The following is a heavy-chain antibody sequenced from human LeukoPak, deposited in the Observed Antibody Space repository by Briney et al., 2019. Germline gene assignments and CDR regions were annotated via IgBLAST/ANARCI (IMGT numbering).Heavy chain of an antibody. J-gene: IGHJ4*02. V-gene: IGHV3-23*01. Sequence: PGGSLRLSCAASGFTFSSYAMSWVRQAPGKGLEWVSAISGSGGSTYYADSVKGRFTISRDNSKNTLYLQINSLRAEDTAVYYCAKDLVTMVRGVIRAPDYWGQGTLVTVSS. D-gene: IGHD3-10*01. CDR2: ISGSGGST. CDR1: GFTFSSYA. CDR3: AKDLVTMVRGVIRAPDY.